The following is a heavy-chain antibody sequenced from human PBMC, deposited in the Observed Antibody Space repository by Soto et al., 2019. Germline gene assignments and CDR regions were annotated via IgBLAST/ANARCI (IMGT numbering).Heavy chain of an antibody. CDR2: IYYSGST. J-gene: IGHJ2*01. D-gene: IGHD2-2*01. V-gene: IGHV4-59*01. CDR3: ARAIVRGYCSSTSCYRWYFDL. CDR1: GGSISSYY. Sequence: SETLSLTCTVSGGSISSYYWSWIRQPPGKGLEWIGYIYYSGSTNYNPSLKSRVTISVDTSKNQFSLKLSSVTAADTAVYYCARAIVRGYCSSTSCYRWYFDLWGRGTLVTVSS.